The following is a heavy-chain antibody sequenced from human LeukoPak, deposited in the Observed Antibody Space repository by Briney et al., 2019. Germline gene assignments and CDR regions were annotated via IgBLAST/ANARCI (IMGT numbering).Heavy chain of an antibody. CDR1: GFTFSSYT. CDR2: ISGSGGST. D-gene: IGHD1-7*01. CDR3: AKIIGTTRRASADY. J-gene: IGHJ4*02. Sequence: GGSLRLSCAASGFTFSSYTMSWVRQAPGKGLEWVSVISGSGGSTYYTDSVKGRFTISRDNSKDTLYLQMNSLRAEDTAVYYCAKIIGTTRRASADYWGQGTLVTVSS. V-gene: IGHV3-23*01.